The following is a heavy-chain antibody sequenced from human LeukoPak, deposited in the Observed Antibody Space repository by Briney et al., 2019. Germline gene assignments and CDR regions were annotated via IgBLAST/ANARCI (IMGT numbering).Heavy chain of an antibody. J-gene: IGHJ4*02. V-gene: IGHV4-59*01. Sequence: PSETLSLTCTVPGGSISSYYWSWLRQPPGKGLEWIGYIYYSGSTNYNPSLKSRVTISVDTSKNQFSLKLSSVTAADTAVYYCAREGLSYGWDYWGQGTLVTVSS. D-gene: IGHD5-18*01. CDR1: GGSISSYY. CDR3: AREGLSYGWDY. CDR2: IYYSGST.